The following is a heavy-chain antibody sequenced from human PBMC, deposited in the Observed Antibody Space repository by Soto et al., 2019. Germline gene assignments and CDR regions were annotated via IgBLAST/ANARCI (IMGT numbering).Heavy chain of an antibody. CDR1: GYTFTNYA. J-gene: IGHJ5*02. Sequence: ASVKFSCKASGYTFTNYAIHWLRQGPGQRLEWMGWINAGNGKTKYSQKFQGRVTITRDTSASTAYMELSSLRSEDTAVYYCARGSWFDPWGQGTLVTVSS. V-gene: IGHV1-3*01. CDR2: INAGNGKT. CDR3: ARGSWFDP.